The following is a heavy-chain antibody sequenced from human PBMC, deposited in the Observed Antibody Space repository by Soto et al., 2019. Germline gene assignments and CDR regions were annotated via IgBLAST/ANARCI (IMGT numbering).Heavy chain of an antibody. CDR3: ARAYTVTTSGWFDP. CDR2: INAGNGNT. D-gene: IGHD4-4*01. CDR1: GYTFTSYA. Sequence: SMTVSCKASGYTFTSYAMHWVRQAPGQRREWMGWINAGNGNTKYSQKFQGRVTITRDTSASTAYMELSSLRSEDTAVYYCARAYTVTTSGWFDPWGQGTLVT. V-gene: IGHV1-3*01. J-gene: IGHJ5*02.